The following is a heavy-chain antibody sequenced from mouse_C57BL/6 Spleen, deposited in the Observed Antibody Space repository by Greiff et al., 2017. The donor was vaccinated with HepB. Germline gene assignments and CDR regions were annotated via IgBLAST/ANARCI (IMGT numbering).Heavy chain of an antibody. D-gene: IGHD2-5*01. Sequence: VQLQQSGPGLVQPSQSLSITCTVSGFSLTSYGVHWVRQSPGKGLEWLGVIWSGGSTDYNAAFISRLSISKDNSKSQVFFKMNSLQADDTAIYYCASYSNYGVSYAMDYWGQGTSVTVSS. V-gene: IGHV2-2*01. CDR3: ASYSNYGVSYAMDY. J-gene: IGHJ4*01. CDR2: IWSGGST. CDR1: GFSLTSYG.